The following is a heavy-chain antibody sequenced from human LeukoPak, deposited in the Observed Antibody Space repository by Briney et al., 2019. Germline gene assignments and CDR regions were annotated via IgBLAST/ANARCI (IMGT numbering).Heavy chain of an antibody. CDR2: ISAYNGNT. Sequence: ASVKVSCKASGYTFTSYGISWVRQAPGQGLEWMGWISAYNGNTNYAQKLQGRVTMTTDTSTSTAYMELSSLRSEDTAVYYCARGRYCSSTSCYPGRVVFDYWGQGTLVTVSS. V-gene: IGHV1-18*01. J-gene: IGHJ4*02. CDR1: GYTFTSYG. D-gene: IGHD2-2*01. CDR3: ARGRYCSSTSCYPGRVVFDY.